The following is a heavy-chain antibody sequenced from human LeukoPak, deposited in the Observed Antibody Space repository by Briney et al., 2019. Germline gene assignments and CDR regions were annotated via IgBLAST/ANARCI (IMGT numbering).Heavy chain of an antibody. V-gene: IGHV1-8*01. D-gene: IGHD5-18*01. CDR1: GYTFTSFD. CDR2: MNPSNGNT. J-gene: IGHJ6*03. Sequence: ASVKVSCKASGYTFTSFDINWVRQAAGQGLEWMGWMNPSNGNTVYAQKFQGRITMTWSTSISTAYMELNSLRSEDTAVYYCARFLRGIQLLLRGPSYFMDVWGKGTTVTVSS. CDR3: ARFLRGIQLLLRGPSYFMDV.